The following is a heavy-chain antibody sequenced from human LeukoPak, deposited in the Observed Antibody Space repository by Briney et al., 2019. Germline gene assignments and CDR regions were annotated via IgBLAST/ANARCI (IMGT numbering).Heavy chain of an antibody. J-gene: IGHJ4*02. Sequence: GGSLRLSCAASGFTFSSYSMNWVRQAPGKGLEWVSSISSSSSYIYYADSVKGQFTISRDNAKNSLYLQMNSLRAEDTAVYYCARVARAAAGTGLDYWGQGTLVTVSS. CDR3: ARVARAAAGTGLDY. V-gene: IGHV3-21*01. CDR2: ISSSSSYI. D-gene: IGHD6-13*01. CDR1: GFTFSSYS.